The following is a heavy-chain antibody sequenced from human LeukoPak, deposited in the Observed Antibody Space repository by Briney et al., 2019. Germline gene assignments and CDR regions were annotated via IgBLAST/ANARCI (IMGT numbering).Heavy chain of an antibody. V-gene: IGHV3-23*01. CDR1: GFTFSSNA. J-gene: IGHJ6*03. D-gene: IGHD6-13*01. CDR3: AKDLSSTWYSYMDV. CDR2: ISGSGGST. Sequence: GGSLRLSCAASGFTFSSNAMSWVRQAPGKGLEWVSAISGSGGSTYYADSVKGRFTISRDNSKNTLYLQMNSLRAEDTAVYYCAKDLSSTWYSYMDVWGKGTTVTVSS.